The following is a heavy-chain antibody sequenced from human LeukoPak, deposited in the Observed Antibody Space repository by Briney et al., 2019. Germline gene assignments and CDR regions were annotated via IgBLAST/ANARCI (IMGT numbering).Heavy chain of an antibody. CDR2: INHSGST. V-gene: IGHV4-34*01. Sequence: TTSETLSLTCAVYGGSFSGYYWSWIRQPPGKGLEWIGEINHSGSTNYNPSLKSRVTISVDTSKNQFSLKLSSVTAADTAVYYCARGRGLTGYSEFDPWGQGTLVTVSS. D-gene: IGHD3-9*01. CDR3: ARGRGLTGYSEFDP. J-gene: IGHJ5*02. CDR1: GGSFSGYY.